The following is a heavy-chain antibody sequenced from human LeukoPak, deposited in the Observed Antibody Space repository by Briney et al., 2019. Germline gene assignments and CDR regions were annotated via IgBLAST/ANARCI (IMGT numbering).Heavy chain of an antibody. CDR3: ARLYSSSWYGPLYYYYYYMDV. D-gene: IGHD6-13*01. V-gene: IGHV4-59*01. CDR2: IYYSGST. J-gene: IGHJ6*03. Sequence: SETLSLTCTVSGGSISSYYWGWIRQPPGKGLEWIGYIYYSGSTDYNPSLKSRVTISVDTSKNQFSLKLSSVTAADTAVYYCARLYSSSWYGPLYYYYYYMDVWGKGTTVTVSS. CDR1: GGSISSYY.